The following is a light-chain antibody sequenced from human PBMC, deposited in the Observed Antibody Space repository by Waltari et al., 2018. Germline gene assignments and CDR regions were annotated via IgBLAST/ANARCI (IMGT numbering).Light chain of an antibody. V-gene: IGLV2-14*01. CDR2: DVY. J-gene: IGLJ2*01. Sequence: QAALTQPASVSGSPGQSISISCTGTSSDIGGYNYVSWYQQHPGKAPKLIIFDVYKRSSGVSDHFSGSKSGNTASLTISGLQAEDEADYYCSSYSSSSTLLLFGGGTKVTVL. CDR3: SSYSSSSTLLL. CDR1: SSDIGGYNY.